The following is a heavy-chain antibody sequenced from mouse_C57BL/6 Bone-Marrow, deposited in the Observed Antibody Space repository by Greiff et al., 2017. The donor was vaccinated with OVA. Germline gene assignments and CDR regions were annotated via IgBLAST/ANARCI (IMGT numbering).Heavy chain of an antibody. CDR2: IDPSDSYT. D-gene: IGHD2-4*01. Sequence: QVQLQQPGAELVMPGASVKLSCKASGYTFTSYWMHWVKQRPGQGLEWIGEIDPSDSYTNYNQKLKGKSTLTVDKSYSTAYMQLSSLTSEDSAVYYCARGGDYGGFDYWGQGTTLTVSS. V-gene: IGHV1-69*01. CDR1: GYTFTSYW. J-gene: IGHJ2*01. CDR3: ARGGDYGGFDY.